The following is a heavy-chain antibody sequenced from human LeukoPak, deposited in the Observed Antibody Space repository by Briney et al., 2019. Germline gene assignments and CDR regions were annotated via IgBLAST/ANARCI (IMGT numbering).Heavy chain of an antibody. CDR2: IRYDGSNK. CDR3: ARRPYYYDSLDY. CDR1: RFTFNKYG. Sequence: GGSLRLSCAASRFTFNKYGMHWVRQAPGKVLEWVAFIRYDGSNKYYADSVKGRFTISRDNAKNSLYLQMNSLRAEDTAVYYCARRPYYYDSLDYWGQGTLVTVSS. V-gene: IGHV3-30*02. J-gene: IGHJ4*02. D-gene: IGHD3-22*01.